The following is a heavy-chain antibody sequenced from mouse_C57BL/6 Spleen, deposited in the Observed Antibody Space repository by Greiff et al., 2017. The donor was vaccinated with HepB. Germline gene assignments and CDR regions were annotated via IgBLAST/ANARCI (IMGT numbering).Heavy chain of an antibody. CDR1: GFTFSSYG. CDR2: ISSGGSYT. D-gene: IGHD2-1*01. V-gene: IGHV5-6*01. CDR3: ARLDYGNYGEGAMDY. Sequence: EVKLQESGGDLVKPGGSLKLSCAASGFTFSSYGMSWVRQTPDKRLEWVATISSGGSYTYYPDSVKGRFTIYRDNAKNTLYLQMSSLKSEDTAMYYCARLDYGNYGEGAMDYWGQGTSVTVSS. J-gene: IGHJ4*01.